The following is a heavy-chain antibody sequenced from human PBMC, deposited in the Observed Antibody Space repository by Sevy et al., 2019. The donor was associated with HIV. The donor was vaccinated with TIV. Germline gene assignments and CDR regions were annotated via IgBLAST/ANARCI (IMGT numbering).Heavy chain of an antibody. Sequence: SETLSLTCAVHGGSFSGYYWSWIRESPGKGLEWIGEINDSGITNYNPSLKSRVTISVDTSKKEFSLRLSSVTAADTAVYYCARSPPIVVVPGAPSWFDPWGQGTLVTVSS. D-gene: IGHD2-2*01. CDR1: GGSFSGYY. CDR2: INDSGIT. J-gene: IGHJ5*02. V-gene: IGHV4-34*01. CDR3: ARSPPIVVVPGAPSWFDP.